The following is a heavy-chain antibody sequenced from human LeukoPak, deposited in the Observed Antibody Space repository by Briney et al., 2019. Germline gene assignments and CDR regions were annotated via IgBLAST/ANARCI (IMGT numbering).Heavy chain of an antibody. J-gene: IGHJ6*03. CDR1: GYSFTSYW. V-gene: IGHV5-51*01. CDR2: IYPGDSDT. CDR3: ARLSDGDCSGGFLYYYYYMDV. Sequence: GESLKVSCKGSGYSFTSYWIGWVRQMPGKGLEWMGIIYPGDSDTRYSPSFQGQVTISADKSISTAYLQWSSLKASDTAMYYCARLSDGDCSGGFLYYYYYMDVWGKGTTVTISS. D-gene: IGHD2-21*02.